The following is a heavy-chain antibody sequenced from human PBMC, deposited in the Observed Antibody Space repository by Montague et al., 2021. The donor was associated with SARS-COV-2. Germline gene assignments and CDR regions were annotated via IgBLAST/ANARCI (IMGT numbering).Heavy chain of an antibody. Sequence: SESLSLTFAVYGGSFSGYYWSWIRQPPGKGLEWIGEINHSGSTNYNPSLKSRVTISVDTSKNQFSLKLSSVTAADTAVYYCARVRYYGSGTSLGMDVWGQGTTVIVSS. J-gene: IGHJ6*02. CDR1: GGSFSGYY. CDR2: INHSGST. D-gene: IGHD3-10*01. V-gene: IGHV4-34*01. CDR3: ARVRYYGSGTSLGMDV.